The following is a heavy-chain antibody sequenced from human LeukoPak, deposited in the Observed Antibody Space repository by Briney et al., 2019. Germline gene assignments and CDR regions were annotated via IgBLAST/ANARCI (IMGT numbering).Heavy chain of an antibody. D-gene: IGHD3-22*01. V-gene: IGHV4-4*07. J-gene: IGHJ4*02. Sequence: PSETLSLTCTVSGGSISSYYWSWIRQPAGKGLEWIGRIYTSGSTNYNPSLKSRVTMSVDTSKNQFSLKLSSVNAADTAVYYCARGFRGLNYYDSSGQAKNAYYFDYWGQGTLVTVSS. CDR3: ARGFRGLNYYDSSGQAKNAYYFDY. CDR1: GGSISSYY. CDR2: IYTSGST.